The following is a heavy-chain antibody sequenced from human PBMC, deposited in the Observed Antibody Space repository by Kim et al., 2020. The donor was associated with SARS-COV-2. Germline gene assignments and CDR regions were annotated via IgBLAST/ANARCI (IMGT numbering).Heavy chain of an antibody. V-gene: IGHV3-15*01. Sequence: GGSLRLSCAASGFTFSNAWMSWVRQAPGKGLEWVGRIKSKTDGGTTDYAAPVKGRFTISRDDSKNTLYLQMNSLKTEDTAVYYCTTTDPSGYYASHYYFDYWGQGTLVTVSS. CDR3: TTTDPSGYYASHYYFDY. CDR2: IKSKTDGGTT. J-gene: IGHJ4*02. D-gene: IGHD3-22*01. CDR1: GFTFSNAW.